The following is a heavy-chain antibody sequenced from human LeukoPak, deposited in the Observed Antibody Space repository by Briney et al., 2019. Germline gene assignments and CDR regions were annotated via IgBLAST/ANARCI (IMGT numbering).Heavy chain of an antibody. CDR2: IYYSGTT. CDR1: GGSISSYY. J-gene: IGHJ4*02. D-gene: IGHD6-19*01. Sequence: PSETLSLTCTVSGGSISSYYWSWIWQPPGKGLEWIGYIYYSGTTNYNPSLKSRVTISVATSKNQFSLNLSSVTAADTAVYYCARGGGGEYSSGWYDYWGQGTLVTVSS. CDR3: ARGGGGEYSSGWYDY. V-gene: IGHV4-59*01.